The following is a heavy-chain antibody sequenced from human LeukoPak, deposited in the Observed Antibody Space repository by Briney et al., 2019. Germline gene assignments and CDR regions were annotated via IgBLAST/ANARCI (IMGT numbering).Heavy chain of an antibody. CDR3: ARNYCSSTSCPGPDYYYYMDV. CDR2: IIPIFGTA. Sequence: SVKVSCKASGGTFISYAISWVRQAPGQGLEWMGGIIPIFGTANYAQKFQGRVTITADESTSTAYMELSSLRSEDTAVYYCARNYCSSTSCPGPDYYYYMDVWGKGTTVTVSS. V-gene: IGHV1-69*01. J-gene: IGHJ6*03. CDR1: GGTFISYA. D-gene: IGHD2-2*01.